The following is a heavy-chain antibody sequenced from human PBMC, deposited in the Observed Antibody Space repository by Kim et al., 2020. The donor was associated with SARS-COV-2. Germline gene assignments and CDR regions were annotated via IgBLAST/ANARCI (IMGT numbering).Heavy chain of an antibody. J-gene: IGHJ4*02. Sequence: GGSLRLSCAASGFTFSSFGMTWVRQAPGKGLEWVSIISANGVNTYYADSVKGRFTISRDNSKNTLYLQMNSLRAEDTAVYYCARRGAAASYYFDYLGQGTLVTVSS. D-gene: IGHD6-13*01. V-gene: IGHV3-23*01. CDR1: GFTFSSFG. CDR3: ARRGAAASYYFDY. CDR2: ISANGVNT.